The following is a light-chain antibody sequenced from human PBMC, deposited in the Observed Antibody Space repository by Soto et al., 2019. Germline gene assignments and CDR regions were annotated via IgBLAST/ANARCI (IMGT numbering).Light chain of an antibody. CDR2: DVS. V-gene: IGLV2-14*01. J-gene: IGLJ1*01. CDR1: SSDVGGYNY. CDR3: SSYTSSSTLYV. Sequence: QPARTQPASVSGAPGQSITISCTGTSSDVGGYNYVSWYQQHPGKAPKLMIYDVSNRPSGVSNRFSGSKSGNTASLTISGLQAEDEADYYCSSYTSSSTLYVCGTGTKVTVL.